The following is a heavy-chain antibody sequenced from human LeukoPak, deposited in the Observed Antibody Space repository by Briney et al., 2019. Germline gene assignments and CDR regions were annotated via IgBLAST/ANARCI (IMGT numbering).Heavy chain of an antibody. CDR2: ISYSGTT. Sequence: SETLSLTCTVSGGSISSYYWSWVRQPPGKELEWIGYISYSGTTKYNPSLKSRVTISVDTSKNQFSLKLSSETAADTAVYYCARHSTFEIWGQGTMVSVSS. V-gene: IGHV4-59*08. CDR1: GGSISSYY. J-gene: IGHJ3*02. CDR3: ARHSTFEI.